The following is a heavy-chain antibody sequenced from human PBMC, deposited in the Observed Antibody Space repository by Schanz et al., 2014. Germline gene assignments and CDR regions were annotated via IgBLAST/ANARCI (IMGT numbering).Heavy chain of an antibody. CDR2: LSEGGGGT. CDR1: GFTFSSYA. J-gene: IGHJ3*02. CDR3: AKGRFGELSAFDI. V-gene: IGHV3-23*04. Sequence: EVQLVESGGGLVQPGKSLRLSCAASGFTFSSYAMSWVRQAPGKGLEWVSALSEGGGGTHYADSVRGRFTISSDSSKNTLYLQMNSLRAEDTAVYYCAKGRFGELSAFDIWGQGTMVTVSS. D-gene: IGHD3-10*01.